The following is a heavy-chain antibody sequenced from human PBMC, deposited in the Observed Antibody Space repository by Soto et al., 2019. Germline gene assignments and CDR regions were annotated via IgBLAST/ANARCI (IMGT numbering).Heavy chain of an antibody. D-gene: IGHD5-18*01. CDR1: GYSFSTYD. CDR3: ARMASFGSLNWFDP. CDR2: MNPGSGDT. Sequence: GSVNLSFKASGYSFSTYDIYWVLQATGQGLEWMGWMNPGSGDTGYAQKFQGRVTMTRNISIATAYMELSSLRSEDTAIYYCARMASFGSLNWFDPWGQGTLVTVSS. V-gene: IGHV1-8*01. J-gene: IGHJ5*02.